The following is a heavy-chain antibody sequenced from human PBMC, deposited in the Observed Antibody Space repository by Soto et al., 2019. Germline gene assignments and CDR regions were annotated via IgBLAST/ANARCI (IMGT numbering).Heavy chain of an antibody. CDR3: ARNRGWEMLDY. CDR1: GFTFTHYW. V-gene: IGHV3-7*01. J-gene: IGHJ4*02. CDR2: INIDGTEK. Sequence: EVQLVESGGALVQPGGSLRLSCATSGFTFTHYWMNWVRQAPGKGLEWVANINIDGTEKYYGDSVKGRFTISRDNAKNSLYLQRDSLRDEDMAGYYCARNRGWEMLDYWGQGTLVTVSS. D-gene: IGHD6-19*01.